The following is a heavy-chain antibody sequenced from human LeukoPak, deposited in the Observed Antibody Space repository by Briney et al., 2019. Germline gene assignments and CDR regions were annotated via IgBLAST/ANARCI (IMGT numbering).Heavy chain of an antibody. CDR1: GYTFTSYG. D-gene: IGHD6-19*01. CDR3: TRDYSLSSSGPPYGFDI. J-gene: IGHJ3*02. Sequence: GASVKVSCKVSGYTFTSYGLSWVRQAPGQGLQWMGWISSYNGNTNYAQKIQGRVTMTTDTSTNTAYMELRSLRSDDTAVYYCTRDYSLSSSGPPYGFDIWGQGTMVTVSS. CDR2: ISSYNGNT. V-gene: IGHV1-18*01.